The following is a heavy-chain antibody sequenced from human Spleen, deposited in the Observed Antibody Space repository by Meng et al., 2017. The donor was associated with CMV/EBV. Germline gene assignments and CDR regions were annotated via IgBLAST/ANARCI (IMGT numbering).Heavy chain of an antibody. CDR2: ISSSSSSTI. D-gene: IGHD3-10*01. Sequence: GESLKISCAASGFTFSSYGMNWVRQAPGKGLEWVSYISSSSSSTIYYADSVKGRFTISRDNAKNSLYLQMNSLRAEDTAVYYCARTDTWSGGVVKYWGQGTLVTVSS. V-gene: IGHV3-48*04. CDR1: GFTFSSYG. CDR3: ARTDTWSGGVVKY. J-gene: IGHJ4*02.